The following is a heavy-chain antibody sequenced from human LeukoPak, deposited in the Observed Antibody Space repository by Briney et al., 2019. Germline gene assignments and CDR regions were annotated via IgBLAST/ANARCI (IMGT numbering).Heavy chain of an antibody. CDR2: FDPEDGET. CDR3: APRDVSVLVPAAISTDYYYALAV. Sequence: ASVKVSCKDSGYTLNKLSMHWVRQAPGKGLEWMGGFDPEDGETIYEQQLQGRVAMTGSTATETAYTELSSLSTEDTAVDYRAPRDVSVLVPAAISTDYYYALAVWGQGPTVTVSS. V-gene: IGHV1-24*01. CDR1: GYTLNKLS. J-gene: IGHJ6*01. D-gene: IGHD2-2*02.